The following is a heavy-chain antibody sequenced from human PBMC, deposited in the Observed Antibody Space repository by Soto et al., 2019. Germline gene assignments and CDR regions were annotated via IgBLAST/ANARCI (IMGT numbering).Heavy chain of an antibody. V-gene: IGHV4-38-2*01. CDR3: ARYSGYEFDY. D-gene: IGHD5-12*01. J-gene: IGHJ4*02. CDR2: IYHSGST. CDR1: GYSISSGYY. Sequence: LSLTCAVSGYSISSGYYWGWIRQPPGKGLEWIGSIYHSGSTYYNPSLKSRVTISVDTSKNQFSLKLSSVTAADTAVYYCARYSGYEFDYWGRGTLVTVSS.